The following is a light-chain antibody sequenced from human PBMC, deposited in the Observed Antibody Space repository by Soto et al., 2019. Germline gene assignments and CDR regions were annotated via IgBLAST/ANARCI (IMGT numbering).Light chain of an antibody. CDR2: KVS. CDR1: SSDVGGYNY. Sequence: QSVLTQPASVSGSPGQSITISCTGTSSDVGGYNYVSWYQQYPGRVPKLLIYKVSNRPSGISNRFSGSKSGNTASLTISGLQAEDEADYFCTSPTPGSYTRVFGTGTKVTVL. CDR3: TSPTPGSYTRV. J-gene: IGLJ1*01. V-gene: IGLV2-14*01.